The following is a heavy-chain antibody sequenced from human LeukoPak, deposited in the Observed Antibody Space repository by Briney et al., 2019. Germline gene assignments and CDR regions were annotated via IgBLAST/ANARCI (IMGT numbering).Heavy chain of an antibody. Sequence: GGSLRLXCTASGFTFSSYAMSWVRLAPGKGLEWVSAISGSGGSTYCADSVKGRFTISRDNSKNTLYLQMNSLRAEDTAVYYCAKGGFRNAFDIWGQGTMVTVSS. J-gene: IGHJ3*02. D-gene: IGHD3-16*01. CDR1: GFTFSSYA. V-gene: IGHV3-23*01. CDR3: AKGGFRNAFDI. CDR2: ISGSGGST.